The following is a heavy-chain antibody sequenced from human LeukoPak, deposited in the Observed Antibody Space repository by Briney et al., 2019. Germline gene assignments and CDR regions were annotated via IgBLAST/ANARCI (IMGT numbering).Heavy chain of an antibody. D-gene: IGHD3-22*01. CDR1: GGSISSGGYY. J-gene: IGHJ6*02. CDR2: IYYSGST. CDR3: AGKDYYDSSGYYYLAGMDV. Sequence: SETLSLTCTVSGGSISSGGYYWSWIRQHPGKGLEWIGYIYYSGSTYYNPSLKSRVTISVDTSKNQFSLKLSSVTAADTAVYYCAGKDYYDSSGYYYLAGMDVWGQGTTVTVSS. V-gene: IGHV4-31*03.